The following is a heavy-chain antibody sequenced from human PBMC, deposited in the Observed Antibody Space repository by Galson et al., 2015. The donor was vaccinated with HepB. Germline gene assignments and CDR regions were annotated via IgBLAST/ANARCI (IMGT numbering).Heavy chain of an antibody. D-gene: IGHD6-19*01. V-gene: IGHV5-10-1*01. CDR2: IDPSDSYT. CDR3: ARHWAATDSSGPVDY. Sequence: QSGAEVKKPGESLRISCKGSGYSFTSYWISWVRQMPGKGLEWMGRIDPSDSYTNYSPSFQGHVTISADKSISTAYLQWSSLKASDTAMYYCARHWAATDSSGPVDYWGQGTLVTVSS. J-gene: IGHJ4*02. CDR1: GYSFTSYW.